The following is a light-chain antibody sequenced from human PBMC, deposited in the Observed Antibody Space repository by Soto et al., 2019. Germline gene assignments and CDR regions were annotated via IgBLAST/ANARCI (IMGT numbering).Light chain of an antibody. V-gene: IGKV1-39*01. CDR1: QSISSY. CDR2: AAS. Sequence: DIQMTQSPSSLSASVGDRVTITCRASQSISSYLNWYQQKPGKAPKLLIYAASSLQSGVPSRFRGSGSGTDFTLTISSLQPEDFATYYCQQSYSTPITFGGGTKVDIK. CDR3: QQSYSTPIT. J-gene: IGKJ4*01.